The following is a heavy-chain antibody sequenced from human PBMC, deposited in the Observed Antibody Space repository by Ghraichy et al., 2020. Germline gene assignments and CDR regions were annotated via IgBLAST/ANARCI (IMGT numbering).Heavy chain of an antibody. D-gene: IGHD6-13*01. J-gene: IGHJ4*02. Sequence: SETLSLTCTVSGGSISSYYWSWIRQPPGKGLEWIGYIYYSGSTNYNPSLKSRVTISVDTSKNQFSLKLSSVTAADTAVYYCAREGISDGVDYWGQGTLVTVSS. CDR2: IYYSGST. CDR3: AREGISDGVDY. CDR1: GGSISSYY. V-gene: IGHV4-59*01.